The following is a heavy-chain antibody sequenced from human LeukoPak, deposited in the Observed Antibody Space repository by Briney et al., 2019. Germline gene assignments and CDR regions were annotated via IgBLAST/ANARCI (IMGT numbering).Heavy chain of an antibody. CDR2: IYYSGST. Sequence: PSETLSLTCTVSGGSISSSSYYWGWIRQPPGKGLEWIGSIYYSGSTYYNPSLKSRVTTSVDTSKNQFSLKLSSVTAADTAVYYCARHQSAVAGSPGFDPWGQGTLVTVSS. J-gene: IGHJ5*02. V-gene: IGHV4-39*01. D-gene: IGHD6-19*01. CDR1: GGSISSSSYY. CDR3: ARHQSAVAGSPGFDP.